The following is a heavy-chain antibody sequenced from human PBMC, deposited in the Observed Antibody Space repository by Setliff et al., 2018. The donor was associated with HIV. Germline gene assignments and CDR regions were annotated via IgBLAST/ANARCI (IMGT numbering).Heavy chain of an antibody. V-gene: IGHV1-69-2*01. CDR3: ATPGWVAAPREYFQH. Sequence: ASVKVSCKASGYTFTDYYMHWVQQAPGKGLEWMGRVDPKNGKTLYAENLRGRITITADTSTDTAYMELNSLRSEDTAMYYCATPGWVAAPREYFQHWGQGTLVTVSS. CDR2: VDPKNGKT. J-gene: IGHJ1*01. CDR1: GYTFTDYY. D-gene: IGHD2-15*01.